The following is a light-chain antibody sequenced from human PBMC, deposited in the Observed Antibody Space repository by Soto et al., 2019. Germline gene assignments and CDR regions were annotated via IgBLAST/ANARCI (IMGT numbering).Light chain of an antibody. V-gene: IGKV4-1*01. Sequence: DIVMIQSPDSLAVSLGERATINCKSSQNNENYLAWYQQKAGQPPKLIIDWASTRASGVPDRFSGSGSGTDFTLEISRVETDDVGIYYCMQSTQLPPTFGQGTRLEIK. CDR2: WAS. CDR1: QNNENY. J-gene: IGKJ5*01. CDR3: MQSTQLPPT.